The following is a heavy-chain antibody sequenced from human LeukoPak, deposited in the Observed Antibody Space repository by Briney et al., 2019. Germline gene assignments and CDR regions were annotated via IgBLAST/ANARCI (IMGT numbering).Heavy chain of an antibody. CDR2: ISSSSGTI. V-gene: IGHV3-48*02. J-gene: IGHJ4*02. Sequence: GSLRLSCVASGFTFSSYNMNWVRQAPGKGLEWVSYISSSSGTIYYADSVKGRFSISRDNAKNSLYLQMNSLRDEDTAVYFCTRGRGTDDWGQGTLVTVSS. CDR3: TRGRGTDD. CDR1: GFTFSSYN. D-gene: IGHD3-10*01.